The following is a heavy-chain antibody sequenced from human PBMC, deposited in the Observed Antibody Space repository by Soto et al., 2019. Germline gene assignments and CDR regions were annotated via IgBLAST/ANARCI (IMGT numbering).Heavy chain of an antibody. Sequence: SETLSLTCTVSGGSISSYYWSWIRQPPGKGLEWIGYIYDSGSTNYNPSLKSRVTISVDTSKNQFSLKLSSVTAADTAVYYCARHDTYYDTLTGYRDNAFDIWGQGTIVT. V-gene: IGHV4-59*08. CDR3: ARHDTYYDTLTGYRDNAFDI. CDR2: IYDSGST. D-gene: IGHD3-9*01. CDR1: GGSISSYY. J-gene: IGHJ3*02.